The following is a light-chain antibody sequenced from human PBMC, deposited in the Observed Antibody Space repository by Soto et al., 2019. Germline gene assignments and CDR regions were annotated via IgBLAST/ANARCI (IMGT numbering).Light chain of an antibody. CDR2: DAS. J-gene: IGKJ5*01. V-gene: IGKV3-11*01. CDR1: QRISSN. CDR3: QQRSSAIT. Sequence: EKVMTQSPAALSVYTRERATLSCRASQRISSNLAWYQHKPGQAPRLLIYDASNRATGIPARFSGRGSGTDFTLTISSLEPEDFAVYYCQQRSSAITFCQGTRLEI.